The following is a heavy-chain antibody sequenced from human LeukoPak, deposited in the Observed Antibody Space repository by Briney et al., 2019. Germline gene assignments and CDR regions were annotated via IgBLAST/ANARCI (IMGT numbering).Heavy chain of an antibody. CDR2: ISYDGSNK. CDR1: GFTFSSYA. J-gene: IGHJ5*02. CDR3: ARDRLSSGWYWFDP. D-gene: IGHD6-19*01. V-gene: IGHV3-30-3*01. Sequence: GGSLRLSCAASGFTFSSYAMHWVRQAPGKGLEWVAVISYDGSNKYYADSVKGRFTISRDNSKNTLYLQMNSLRAEDTAVYYCARDRLSSGWYWFDPWGQGTLVTVSS.